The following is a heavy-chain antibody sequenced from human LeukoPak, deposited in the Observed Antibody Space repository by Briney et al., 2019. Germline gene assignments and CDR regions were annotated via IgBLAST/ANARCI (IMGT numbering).Heavy chain of an antibody. V-gene: IGHV3-30*03. CDR2: ISFDVSNK. Sequence: GGSLRLSCAASGFHYSRYLMLGVPQAPDKALEGVAVISFDVSNKYYADYLQGRFTVSRDNSKNPLYLQMNSVRAEDTAVYYCAIDAGTWGYGYYFDYRGQGTLVSVCS. J-gene: IGHJ4*02. CDR3: AIDAGTWGYGYYFDY. D-gene: IGHD3-10*01. CDR1: GFHYSRYL.